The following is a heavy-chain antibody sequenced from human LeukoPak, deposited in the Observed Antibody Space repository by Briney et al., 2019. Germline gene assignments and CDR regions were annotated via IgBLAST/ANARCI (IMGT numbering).Heavy chain of an antibody. V-gene: IGHV1-2*02. CDR3: AREAGYYYYRMDV. J-gene: IGHJ6*02. Sequence: SVKVSCKASGSTFTGYYMHWARQAPGQGLEWMGWINPNSGGTNYAQKFQGRVTITRDTSISTAYMELSRLRSDDTAVYYCAREAGYYYYRMDVWGQGTTVTVPS. CDR1: GSTFTGYY. CDR2: INPNSGGT.